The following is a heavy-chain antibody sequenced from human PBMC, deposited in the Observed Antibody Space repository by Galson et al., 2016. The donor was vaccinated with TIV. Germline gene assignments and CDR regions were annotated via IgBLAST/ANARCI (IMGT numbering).Heavy chain of an antibody. J-gene: IGHJ6*02. CDR2: INGDGSSS. CDR3: ARALDYFKSSAYSYRSDFYYYAMDA. CDR1: GFTFRSYW. D-gene: IGHD2/OR15-2a*01. V-gene: IGHV3-74*01. Sequence: SLRLSCAASGFTFRSYWMHWVRQAPGKGPMWVARINGDGSSSDYADSVEGRLTISRDNAKTTLSLQMNSLRAEDTAVYFCARALDYFKSSAYSYRSDFYYYAMDAWGLGTTVTVSS.